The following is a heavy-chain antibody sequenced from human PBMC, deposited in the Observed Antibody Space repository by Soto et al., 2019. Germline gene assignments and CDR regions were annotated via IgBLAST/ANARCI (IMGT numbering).Heavy chain of an antibody. CDR3: VQSRCGGDSLEIYSSHAYNGLDV. V-gene: IGHV2-5*02. Sequence: QVTLKESGPTLVKPTQTLTLTCTVSGLSLRTTGVGVGWVRQPPGKALEWLALLYWDDDKRYSPSLRSRLTIAKDISEKQVFLTMTNMDTVDTATYYCVQSRCGGDSLEIYSSHAYNGLDVWGQGTTVTVSS. CDR2: LYWDDDK. CDR1: GLSLRTTGVG. D-gene: IGHD2-21*02. J-gene: IGHJ6*02.